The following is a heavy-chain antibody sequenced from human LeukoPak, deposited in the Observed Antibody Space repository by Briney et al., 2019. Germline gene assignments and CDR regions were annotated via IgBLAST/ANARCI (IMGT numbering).Heavy chain of an antibody. CDR3: AKDLTTGTLSFDY. J-gene: IGHJ4*02. V-gene: IGHV3-30*02. CDR1: GFDFSHYV. CDR2: IGSDGSDK. Sequence: GGSLRLSCAASGFDFSHYVMHWVRQAPGKGLEWVSLIGSDGSDKHYADSVKDRFTISRDNSKNTLYLQMNSLRPEDTAVYYCAKDLTTGTLSFDYWGQGTLVTVSS. D-gene: IGHD1-1*01.